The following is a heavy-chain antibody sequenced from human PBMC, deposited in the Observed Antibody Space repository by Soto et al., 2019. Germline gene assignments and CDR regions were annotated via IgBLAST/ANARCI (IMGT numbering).Heavy chain of an antibody. CDR3: ATAFELELPYYFDY. CDR1: GYTLTELS. V-gene: IGHV1-24*01. D-gene: IGHD1-26*01. Sequence: ASVKVSCKGSGYTLTELSMHWVLQAPGKGLEWMGGFDPEDGETIYAQKFQGRVTMTEDTSTDTAYMELSSLRSEDTAVYYCATAFELELPYYFDYWGQGTLVTVSS. CDR2: FDPEDGET. J-gene: IGHJ4*02.